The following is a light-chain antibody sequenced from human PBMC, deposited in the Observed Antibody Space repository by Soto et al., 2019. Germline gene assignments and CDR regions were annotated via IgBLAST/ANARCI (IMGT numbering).Light chain of an antibody. CDR2: GAS. CDR1: QSVSSSY. J-gene: IGKJ5*01. Sequence: EIVLTQSPGTLSLSPGERATLSCRASQSVSSSYLAWYQQKPGQAPRLLIYGASSRATGIPDRFSCSGSGTDFTLTISRLEPEDCAVYYCQQYGSSPPITFCQGTRLESK. V-gene: IGKV3-20*01. CDR3: QQYGSSPPIT.